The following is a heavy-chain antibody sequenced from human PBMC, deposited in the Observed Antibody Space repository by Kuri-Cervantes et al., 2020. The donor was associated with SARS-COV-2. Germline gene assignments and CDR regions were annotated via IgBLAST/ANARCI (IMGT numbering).Heavy chain of an antibody. Sequence: SQTLSLTCAVYGGAFSGYYWSWIRQPPGKGLEWIGEINHSGRTNYNPSLKSRVTISVDPSKNQFSLRLSSVTAADTALYYGVRSLGWGYYFFDYWGQGTLVTVSS. CDR1: GGAFSGYY. J-gene: IGHJ4*02. CDR3: VRSLGWGYYFFDY. D-gene: IGHD1-26*01. V-gene: IGHV4-34*01. CDR2: INHSGRT.